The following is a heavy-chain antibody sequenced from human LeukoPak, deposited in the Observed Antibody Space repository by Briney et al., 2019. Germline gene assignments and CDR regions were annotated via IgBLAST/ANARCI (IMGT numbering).Heavy chain of an antibody. CDR3: ARDFCSTTSCYDY. V-gene: IGHV3-33*01. Sequence: PGSSLRLSCAASGFTFSSYGMHWVRQAPAKGLEWVALIWYDGSNRYYADSVKGRFTISKDTSKNTLYLQMDSLRAEDTAVYYCARDFCSTTSCYDYWGQGTLVTVSS. D-gene: IGHD2-2*01. J-gene: IGHJ4*02. CDR1: GFTFSSYG. CDR2: IWYDGSNR.